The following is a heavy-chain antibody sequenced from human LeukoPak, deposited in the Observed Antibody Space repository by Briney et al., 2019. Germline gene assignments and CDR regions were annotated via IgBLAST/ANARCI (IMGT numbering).Heavy chain of an antibody. CDR2: ISGSGGST. CDR3: AKGVRATFHGPVAFDI. V-gene: IGHV3-23*01. D-gene: IGHD5-12*01. CDR1: GFTFSSYA. J-gene: IGHJ3*02. Sequence: SGGSLRLSCAASGFTFSSYAMSWVRQAPGKGLEWVSAISGSGGSTYYADSVKGRFTISRDNSKNTLYLQMNSLRAEDTAVYYCAKGVRATFHGPVAFDIWGQGTMVTVSS.